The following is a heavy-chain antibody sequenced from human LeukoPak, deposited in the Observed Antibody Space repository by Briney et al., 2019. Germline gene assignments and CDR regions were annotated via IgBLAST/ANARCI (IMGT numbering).Heavy chain of an antibody. V-gene: IGHV1-18*01. CDR3: ARRTIFSYYYGMDV. CDR2: ISAYNGNT. J-gene: IGHJ6*02. D-gene: IGHD3-3*01. Sequence: ASVKVSCKASGYTFTSYGISWVRQAPGQGLEWMGWISAYNGNTNYAQKLQGRVTMTTDTSTSTAYMELRSLRSDDTAVYYCARRTIFSYYYGMDVWGRGTTVTVSS. CDR1: GYTFTSYG.